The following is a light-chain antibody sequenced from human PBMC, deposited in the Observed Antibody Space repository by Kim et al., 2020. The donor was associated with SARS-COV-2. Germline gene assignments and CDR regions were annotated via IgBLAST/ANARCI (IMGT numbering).Light chain of an antibody. J-gene: IGKJ4*01. CDR3: QQRCNWAIS. CDR1: QSISSH. V-gene: IGKV3-11*02. CDR2: SAS. Sequence: SPGERVTLSGRASQSISSHLAGYQPSPGQAPRLLTYSASSRATGSPARISGSGSGSGFTSNVSSLEPEDLAVYYCQQRCNWAISFGGGTRVDIK.